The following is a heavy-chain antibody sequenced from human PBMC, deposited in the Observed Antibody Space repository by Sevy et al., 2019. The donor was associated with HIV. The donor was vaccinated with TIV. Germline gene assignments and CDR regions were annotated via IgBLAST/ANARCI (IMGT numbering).Heavy chain of an antibody. V-gene: IGHV3-23*01. CDR1: GFTFSSYA. J-gene: IGHJ4*02. Sequence: GGSLRLSCAASGFTFSSYAMTWVRQAPGKGLEWVSGISGSGGSTYYADSVKGRFHISRDNTKNTLYLQMNGLRVEDTAVDYCAKCDIARMVYAMDAEYFDYWGQGTLVTVSS. CDR3: AKCDIARMVYAMDAEYFDY. CDR2: ISGSGGST. D-gene: IGHD2-8*01.